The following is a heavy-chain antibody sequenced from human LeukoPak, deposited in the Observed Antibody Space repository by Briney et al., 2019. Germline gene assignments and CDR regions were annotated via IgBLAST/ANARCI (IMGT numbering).Heavy chain of an antibody. CDR1: GGSISSYY. CDR2: VYTSGST. CDR3: ARDKWEPRYAFDI. V-gene: IGHV4-4*07. Sequence: SETLSLTCSVSGGSISSYYWSWIRQPAGKGLEWIGRVYTSGSTNYNSSLKSRVTMSIDTSKNQFSLKLSSVTAADTAVYYCARDKWEPRYAFDIWGQGTMVTVSS. D-gene: IGHD1-26*01. J-gene: IGHJ3*02.